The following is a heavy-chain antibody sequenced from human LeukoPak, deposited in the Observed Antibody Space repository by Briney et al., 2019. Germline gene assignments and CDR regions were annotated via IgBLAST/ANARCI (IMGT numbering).Heavy chain of an antibody. V-gene: IGHV1-69*05. CDR2: IIPIFGTA. CDR1: GGTFSSYA. J-gene: IGHJ6*03. D-gene: IGHD2-2*01. Sequence: SVKVSCKASGGTFSSYAISWVRQAPGQGLEWMGGIIPIFGTANYAQKFQGRVTITTDESTSTAYMELSSLRSEDTAVYYCASPGWPVSQYQLPRPYYYYYMDVWGKGTTVTVSS. CDR3: ASPGWPVSQYQLPRPYYYYYMDV.